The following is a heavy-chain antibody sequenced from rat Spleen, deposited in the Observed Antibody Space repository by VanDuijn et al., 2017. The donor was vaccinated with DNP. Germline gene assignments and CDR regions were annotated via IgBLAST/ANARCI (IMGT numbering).Heavy chain of an antibody. V-gene: IGHV5S10*01. CDR1: GFTFSDYN. J-gene: IGHJ2*01. Sequence: EVQLVESGGGLVQPGRSLKLSCAASGFTFSDYNMAWVRQAPKMGLEWVATIFYDGSGTYYRDSVKGRFTISRDNAKSTLYLQMDSLRSEDTATYYCATHLHTYLGSYFDYWGQGVMVTVSS. CDR2: IFYDGSGT. D-gene: IGHD2-1*01. CDR3: ATHLHTYLGSYFDY.